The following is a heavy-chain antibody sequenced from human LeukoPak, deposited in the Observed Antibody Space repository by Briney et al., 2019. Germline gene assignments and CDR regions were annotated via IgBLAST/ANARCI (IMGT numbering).Heavy chain of an antibody. CDR2: INHSGST. Sequence: SETLSLTCAVYGGSFSGYYWSWIRQPPGKGLEWIGEINHSGSTNYNPSLKSRVTISVDTSKNQFSLKLSSVTAADTAVYYCARGKVAPAAIMNYYYGMDVWGKGTTVTVSS. V-gene: IGHV4-34*01. D-gene: IGHD2-2*02. CDR1: GGSFSGYY. CDR3: ARGKVAPAAIMNYYYGMDV. J-gene: IGHJ6*04.